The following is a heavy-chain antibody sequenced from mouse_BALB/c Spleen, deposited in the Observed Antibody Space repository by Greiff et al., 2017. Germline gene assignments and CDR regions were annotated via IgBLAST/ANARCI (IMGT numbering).Heavy chain of an antibody. J-gene: IGHJ2*01. D-gene: IGHD3-3*01. CDR2: INPYNGAT. CDR3: ARGGAGSYYFDY. V-gene: IGHV1-31*01. CDR1: GYSFTGYY. Sequence: VQLKESGPELVKPGASVKISCKASGYSFTGYYMHWVEQSHVKSLEWIGRINPYNGATSYNQNFKDKASLTVDKSSSTAYMELHSLTSEDSAVYYCARGGAGSYYFDYWGQGTTLTVSS.